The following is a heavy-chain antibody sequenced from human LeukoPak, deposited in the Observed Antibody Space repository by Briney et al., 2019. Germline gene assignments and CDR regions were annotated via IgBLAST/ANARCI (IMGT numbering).Heavy chain of an antibody. J-gene: IGHJ4*02. CDR3: ARERIAAAGTPYYFDY. V-gene: IGHV4-34*01. Sequence: PSETLSLTCAAYGGSFGGYYWSWIRQPPGKGLEWIGEINHSGSTNYNPSLKSRVTISVDTSKNQFSLKLSSVTAADTAVYYCARERIAAAGTPYYFDYWGQGTLVTVSS. D-gene: IGHD6-13*01. CDR2: INHSGST. CDR1: GGSFGGYY.